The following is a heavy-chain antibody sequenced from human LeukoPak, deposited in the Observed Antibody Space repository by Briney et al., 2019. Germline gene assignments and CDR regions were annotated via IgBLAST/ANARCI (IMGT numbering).Heavy chain of an antibody. Sequence: ASVNVSCKASGYMFTNYDINWMRQATGQGLELMGWMTPQSGNTGCAQKFRGRVTTTRDTSITTAYMELSSLRSEDTAVYYCARGQNYSNFGSAYYYYMDVWGKATTVTVS. CDR1: GYMFTNYD. V-gene: IGHV1-8*03. CDR3: ARGQNYSNFGSAYYYYMDV. D-gene: IGHD4-11*01. CDR2: MTPQSGNT. J-gene: IGHJ6*03.